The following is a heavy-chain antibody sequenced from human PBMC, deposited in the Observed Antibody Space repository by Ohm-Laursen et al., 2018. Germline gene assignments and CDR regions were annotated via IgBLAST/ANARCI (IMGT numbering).Heavy chain of an antibody. J-gene: IGHJ6*02. V-gene: IGHV3-69-1*01. CDR1: GFTFSPTG. D-gene: IGHD6-13*01. CDR2: ISFTSDP. CDR3: ARDGSGWSRDV. Sequence: SLRLSCTASGFTFSPTGMTWVRQAPGKGLEWVSTISFTSDPYYAESLRGRFTVSRDNTRNSVYLQMNGLRDEDTGVYYCARDGSGWSRDVWGQGTTVIVSS.